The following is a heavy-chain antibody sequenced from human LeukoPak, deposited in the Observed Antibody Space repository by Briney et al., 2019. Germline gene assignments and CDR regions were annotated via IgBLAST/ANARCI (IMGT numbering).Heavy chain of an antibody. CDR2: IFDSGNT. V-gene: IGHV4-38-2*02. J-gene: IGHJ4*02. D-gene: IGHD3-22*01. Sequence: PSETLSLTCTVSGYSINSDYFWGWIRQSPGKGLEWIGSIFDSGNTYYNPSLKSRVTISADTSKSEISLKLSTVTAADTAVYYCARLQFLSGGYYAFDSWGQGSRVTVSS. CDR1: GYSINSDYF. CDR3: ARLQFLSGGYYAFDS.